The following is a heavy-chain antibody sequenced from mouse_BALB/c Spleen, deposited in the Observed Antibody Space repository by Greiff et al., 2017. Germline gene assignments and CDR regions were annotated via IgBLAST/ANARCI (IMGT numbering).Heavy chain of an antibody. CDR3: ARDDGSSDFDY. Sequence: VQLKESGPELVKPGASVKMSCKASGYTFTSYVMHWVKQKPGQGLEWIGYINPYNDGTKYNEKFKGKATLTSDKSSSTAYMELSSLTSEDSAVYYCARDDGSSDFDYWGQGTTLTVSS. CDR2: INPYNDGT. V-gene: IGHV1-14*01. D-gene: IGHD1-1*01. CDR1: GYTFTSYV. J-gene: IGHJ2*01.